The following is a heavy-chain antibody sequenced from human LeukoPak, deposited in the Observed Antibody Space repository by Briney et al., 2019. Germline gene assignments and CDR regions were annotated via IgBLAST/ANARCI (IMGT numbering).Heavy chain of an antibody. V-gene: IGHV4-34*01. Sequence: PSETLSLLCAVYGESFSGYYWSWLRQPPGKGLEGIGGINHSGSTNYNPSLKRRVTISVDTSKNQFSLKLNSVTAADTAVYYCARHRSKWLQSSFDYWGQGTLVTASS. CDR1: GESFSGYY. CDR2: INHSGST. J-gene: IGHJ4*02. D-gene: IGHD5-24*01. CDR3: ARHRSKWLQSSFDY.